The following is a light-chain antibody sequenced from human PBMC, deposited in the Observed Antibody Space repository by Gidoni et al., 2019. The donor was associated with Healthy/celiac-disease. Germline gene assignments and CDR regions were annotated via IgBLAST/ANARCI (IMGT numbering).Light chain of an antibody. V-gene: IGLV3-21*02. Sequence: SYVRTQPPSVSVAPGQTARLTCGGNHIGSKSVHWYQQKPCQAPVLVVYDDSDRPSGIPDRFSGSNSGNTATLTISRVEAGDEADYYCQVWDSSSDHYVFGTGTKVTVL. CDR3: QVWDSSSDHYV. J-gene: IGLJ1*01. CDR1: HIGSKS. CDR2: DDS.